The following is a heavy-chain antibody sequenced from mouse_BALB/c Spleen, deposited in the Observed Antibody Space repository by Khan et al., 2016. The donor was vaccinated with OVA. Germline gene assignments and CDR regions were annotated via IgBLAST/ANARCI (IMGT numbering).Heavy chain of an antibody. V-gene: IGHV1-4*01. D-gene: IGHD2-14*01. J-gene: IGHJ3*01. CDR2: INPSNSYT. CDR3: VREGSYHRSDGWCAY. CDR1: GYTFTSYT. Sequence: QVRLQQSGAELARPGASLKMSCKASGYTFTSYTMHWVRQRPGQPPEWIGHINPSNSYTNYNQNFNDKATLIVDKSSNTAYLQLSSLTSEDSAVYYGVREGSYHRSDGWCAYWGQGTLVTVSA.